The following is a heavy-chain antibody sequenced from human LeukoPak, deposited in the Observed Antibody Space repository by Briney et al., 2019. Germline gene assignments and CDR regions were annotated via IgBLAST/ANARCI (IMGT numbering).Heavy chain of an antibody. CDR1: GGSLSSSSYY. V-gene: IGHV4-39*07. CDR2: IYYSGST. CDR3: ARDLTRTYYYDSNNN. D-gene: IGHD3-22*01. Sequence: SETLSLTCTVSGGSLSSSSYYWGWIRQPPGKGLEWLGSIYYSGSTYYNPSLKSRVTISVDTSKNQFSLKLSSVTAADTAVYYCARDLTRTYYYDSNNNWGQGTLVTVSS. J-gene: IGHJ4*02.